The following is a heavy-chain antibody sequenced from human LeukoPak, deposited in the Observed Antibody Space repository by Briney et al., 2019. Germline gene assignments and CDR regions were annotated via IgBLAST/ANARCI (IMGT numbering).Heavy chain of an antibody. Sequence: GGSLRLSCAASTFSVTNYAINWVRQAPGQGLEWVSHISSSDTILYADSVKGRFTISRDNAKNSLYLQMNSLRAEDTAVYYCAIIGCYRGVCSSDIWGQGTMVTVSS. V-gene: IGHV3-48*01. CDR1: TFSVTNYA. D-gene: IGHD2-2*01. CDR3: AIIGCYRGVCSSDI. J-gene: IGHJ3*02. CDR2: ISSSDTI.